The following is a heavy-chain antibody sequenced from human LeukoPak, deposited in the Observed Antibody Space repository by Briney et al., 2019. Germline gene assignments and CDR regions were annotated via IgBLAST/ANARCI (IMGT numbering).Heavy chain of an antibody. D-gene: IGHD7-27*01. J-gene: IGHJ4*02. CDR2: IYTTGST. CDR1: GGSISSYY. CDR3: ARGAGDDLDY. V-gene: IGHV4-4*07. Sequence: SETLSLTCTVSGGSISSYYWSWIRQPAGKGLEWIGRIYTTGSTNYNPSLKSRGTMSSDTSKNQLSLKLTSVTAADTAVYYCARGAGDDLDYWGQGTLVSVSS.